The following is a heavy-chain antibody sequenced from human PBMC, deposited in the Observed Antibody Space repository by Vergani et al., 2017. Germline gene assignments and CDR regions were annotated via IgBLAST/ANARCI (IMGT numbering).Heavy chain of an antibody. CDR3: ARDWPVGGFDP. J-gene: IGHJ5*02. CDR2: IYTSGST. V-gene: IGHV4-61*02. CDR1: GGSISSGSYY. Sequence: QVQLQESGPGLVKPSQTLSLTCTVSGGSISSGSYYWSWIRQPAGKGLEWIGRIYTSGSTNYNPPLKSRVTISVDTSKNQFSLKLSSVTAADTAVYYCARDWPVGGFDPWGQGTLVTVSS.